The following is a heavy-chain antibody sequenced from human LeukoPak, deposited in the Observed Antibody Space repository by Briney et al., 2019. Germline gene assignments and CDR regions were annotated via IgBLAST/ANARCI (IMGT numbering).Heavy chain of an antibody. V-gene: IGHV3-20*04. Sequence: GGSLRLSCAASGFTFSSYGMIWVRQAPGKGLEWVSGINWNGGSTVYADSVKGRFTISRDNAKNSLYLQMNSLRAEDTAVYYCAKAEGNLIMITFGGALYYFDYWGQGTLVTVSS. J-gene: IGHJ4*02. CDR3: AKAEGNLIMITFGGALYYFDY. D-gene: IGHD3-16*01. CDR2: INWNGGST. CDR1: GFTFSSYG.